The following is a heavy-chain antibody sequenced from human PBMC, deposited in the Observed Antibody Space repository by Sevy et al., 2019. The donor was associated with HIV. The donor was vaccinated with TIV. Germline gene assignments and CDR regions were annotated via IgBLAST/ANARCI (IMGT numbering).Heavy chain of an antibody. CDR1: GDSISSYF. CDR3: ARDSTTRPRVLDY. CDR2: VYFTGNT. Sequence: SETLSLTCSVSGDSISSYFWTWVRQSPGKGLEWIGNVYFTGNTDYSPSLKSRVTLSLDTSKRQFSLTLKSVTAADTAIYFCARDSTTRPRVLDYWGQGTLVTVSS. V-gene: IGHV4-59*01. J-gene: IGHJ4*02. D-gene: IGHD1-1*01.